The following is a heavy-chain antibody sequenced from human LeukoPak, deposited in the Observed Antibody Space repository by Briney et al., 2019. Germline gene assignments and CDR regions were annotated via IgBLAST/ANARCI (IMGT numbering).Heavy chain of an antibody. Sequence: ASVKVSCKVSGYTLTELSMHWVRQATGQGLEWMGWMNPNSGNTGYAQKFQGRVTMTRNTSISTAYMELSSLRSEDTAVYYCARGSDDYDLRDNWFDPWGQGTLVTVSS. V-gene: IGHV1-8*01. CDR1: GYTLTELS. CDR2: MNPNSGNT. D-gene: IGHD4-17*01. CDR3: ARGSDDYDLRDNWFDP. J-gene: IGHJ5*02.